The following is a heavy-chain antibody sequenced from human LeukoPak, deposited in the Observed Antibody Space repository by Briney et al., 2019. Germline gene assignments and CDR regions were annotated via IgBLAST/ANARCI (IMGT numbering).Heavy chain of an antibody. Sequence: ASEKVSCKASGYTFTSYDINWVRQATGQPLEWMGWMNPNSGNTGYAQKFQGRVTMTEDTSTDTAYMELSSLRSEDTAVYYCATTPGGINYYMDVWGKGTTVTVSS. D-gene: IGHD1/OR15-1a*01. CDR2: MNPNSGNT. J-gene: IGHJ6*03. V-gene: IGHV1-8*02. CDR3: ATTPGGINYYMDV. CDR1: GYTFTSYD.